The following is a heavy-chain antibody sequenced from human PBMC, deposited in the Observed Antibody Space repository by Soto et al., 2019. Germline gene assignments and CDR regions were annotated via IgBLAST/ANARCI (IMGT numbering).Heavy chain of an antibody. J-gene: IGHJ6*02. D-gene: IGHD6-19*01. CDR2: IIPIFGTA. Sequence: GASVKVSCKASGGTFSSYAISWVRQAPGQGLEWMGGIIPIFGTANYAQKSQGRVTITADESTSTAYMELSSLRSEDTAVYYCASFVLAVAGLFPYGMDVWGQGTTVTVSS. CDR3: ASFVLAVAGLFPYGMDV. CDR1: GGTFSSYA. V-gene: IGHV1-69*13.